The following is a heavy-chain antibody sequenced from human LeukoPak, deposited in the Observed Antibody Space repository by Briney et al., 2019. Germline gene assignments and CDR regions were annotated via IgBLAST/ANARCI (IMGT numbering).Heavy chain of an antibody. CDR2: INPNSGGT. CDR3: AIIYSAYEKGLDYYYYGMDV. D-gene: IGHD5-12*01. Sequence: ASVKVSCKASGHTFTGYDMHWVRQAPGQGLEWMGWINPNSGGTNYAQKFQGRVTMTRDTSISTAYMELSRLRPDDTAVYYCAIIYSAYEKGLDYYYYGMDVWGQGTTVIVSS. J-gene: IGHJ6*02. CDR1: GHTFTGYD. V-gene: IGHV1-2*02.